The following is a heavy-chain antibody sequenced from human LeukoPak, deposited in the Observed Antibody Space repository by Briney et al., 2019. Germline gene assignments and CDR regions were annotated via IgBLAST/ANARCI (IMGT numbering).Heavy chain of an antibody. CDR1: GFTFSSYT. CDR2: ISYDGSNK. CDR3: ARERQHIVGAMDY. J-gene: IGHJ4*02. V-gene: IGHV3-30-3*01. Sequence: GGSLRLSCAASGFTFSSYTMDWVRQAPGQGLERVAVISYDGSNKCYADSVKGRFTISRDNSKNTLYLQMNSLRAEDTAVYYCARERQHIVGAMDYWGQGTLVTVSS. D-gene: IGHD1-26*01.